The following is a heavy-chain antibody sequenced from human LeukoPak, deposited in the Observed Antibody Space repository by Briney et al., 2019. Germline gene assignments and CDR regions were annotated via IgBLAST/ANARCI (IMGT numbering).Heavy chain of an antibody. CDR1: VFTFSSYG. V-gene: IGHV3-30*18. CDR2: ISYDGSNK. J-gene: IGHJ4*02. CDR3: AKGPRPYGSGSYYPPGW. D-gene: IGHD3-10*01. Sequence: GGSLRLSCVASVFTFSSYGMHWVRQAPGKGLEWVAVISYDGSNKYYADSVKGRFTISRDNSKNTLYLQMNSLRAEDTAVYCCAKGPRPYGSGSYYPPGWWGQGTLVTVSS.